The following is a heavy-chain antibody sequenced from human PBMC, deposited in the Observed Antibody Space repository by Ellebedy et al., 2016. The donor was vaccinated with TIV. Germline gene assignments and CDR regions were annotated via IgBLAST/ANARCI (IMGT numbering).Heavy chain of an antibody. D-gene: IGHD3-22*01. CDR3: ARGGTYSYDSSSYPYFDY. J-gene: IGHJ4*02. Sequence: GESLKISCAASGFIFGSYGMHWVRQAPGKGLEWVTVISYEGSNEYYADSVKGRFTISRDNSKNTLYLQMNSLRAEDTAVYYCARGGTYSYDSSSYPYFDYWGQGTLVTVSS. CDR2: ISYEGSNE. V-gene: IGHV3-30-3*01. CDR1: GFIFGSYG.